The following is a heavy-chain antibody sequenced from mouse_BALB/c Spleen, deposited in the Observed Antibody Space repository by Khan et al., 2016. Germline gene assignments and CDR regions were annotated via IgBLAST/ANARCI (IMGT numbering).Heavy chain of an antibody. J-gene: IGHJ4*01. CDR2: ISSGGGST. CDR3: ARHYAMDY. V-gene: IGHV5-12-1*01. CDR1: GFAFSSYD. Sequence: EVELVESGGGLVKPGGSLKLSCAASGFAFSSYDMSWVRQTPEKRLEWVAYISSGGGSTYYPDTVKGQFTISRDNAKNTLYLQMSSLKSEDTAMYYCARHYAMDYWGQGTSVTVSS.